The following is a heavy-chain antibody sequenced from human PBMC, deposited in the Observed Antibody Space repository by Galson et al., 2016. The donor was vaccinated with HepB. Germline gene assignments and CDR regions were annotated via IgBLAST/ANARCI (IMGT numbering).Heavy chain of an antibody. D-gene: IGHD1-26*01. J-gene: IGHJ4*02. CDR3: ARGRSYVHFDS. Sequence: CAISGDSVSSNTAAWNWIRQFPSRGLEWLGRTYYRSRWYNDYATSMKSRISITPDTSRNQFSLRLTSVTPADTAVYYCARGRSYVHFDSWGQGTLVSISS. V-gene: IGHV6-1*01. CDR2: TYYRSRWYN. CDR1: GDSVSSNTAA.